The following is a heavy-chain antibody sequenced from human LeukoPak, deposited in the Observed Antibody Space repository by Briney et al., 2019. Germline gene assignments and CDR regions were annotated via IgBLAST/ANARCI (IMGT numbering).Heavy chain of an antibody. CDR2: ISSNGGST. V-gene: IGHV3-64D*09. Sequence: GSLSLSCSASGFTFSSYAMHWVRQAPGKGLEYVSAISSNGGSTYYADSVEGRFTISRDNSKNTLYLQMSSLRAEDTAVYYCVKTYHSSGYYLRGYFDYWGQGTLVTVSS. J-gene: IGHJ4*02. CDR3: VKTYHSSGYYLRGYFDY. CDR1: GFTFSSYA. D-gene: IGHD3-22*01.